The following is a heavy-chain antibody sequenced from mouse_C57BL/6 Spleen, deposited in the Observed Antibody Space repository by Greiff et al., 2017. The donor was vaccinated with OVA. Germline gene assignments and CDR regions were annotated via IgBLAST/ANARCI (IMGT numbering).Heavy chain of an antibody. J-gene: IGHJ1*03. D-gene: IGHD2-1*01. Sequence: QVQLQQPGTELVKPGASVKLSCKASGYTFTSYWMHWVKQRPGQGLEWIGNINPSNGGTNYNEKFKSKATLTVDRSSSTAYMQLSSLTSEDSAVYYCARVSGLHYGNRDWYFDVWGTGTTVTVSS. CDR3: ARVSGLHYGNRDWYFDV. CDR1: GYTFTSYW. CDR2: INPSNGGT. V-gene: IGHV1-53*01.